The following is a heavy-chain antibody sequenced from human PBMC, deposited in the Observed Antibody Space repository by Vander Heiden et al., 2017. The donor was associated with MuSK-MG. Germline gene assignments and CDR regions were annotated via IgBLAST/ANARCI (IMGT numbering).Heavy chain of an antibody. CDR1: GFTFSIYV. J-gene: IGHJ4*01. CDR3: ERWYLLLFYHYDY. V-gene: IGHV3-33*01. CDR2: IWYDGSNK. Sequence: RSLRLSCAASGFTFSIYVMHWVRQAPGKGLVWVAVIWYDGSNKYYADSVKGRFTISRDDSKNTLFFFLEEDGIQDLDVSGGERWYLLLFYHYDY. D-gene: IGHD2-15*01.